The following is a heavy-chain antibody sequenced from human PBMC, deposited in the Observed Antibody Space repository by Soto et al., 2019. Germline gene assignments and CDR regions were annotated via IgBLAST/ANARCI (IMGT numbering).Heavy chain of an antibody. J-gene: IGHJ4*02. CDR2: ITGSGSST. Sequence: GGSLRLSCAASGFTFSSYAMNWVRQAPGKGLEWVSTITGSGSSTYYADSVKGRFTISRDNSKNTLYLQMNSLRAEDTAVYYCAKQLGAHFDYWGQGTLVTVSS. CDR1: GFTFSSYA. CDR3: AKQLGAHFDY. D-gene: IGHD6-13*01. V-gene: IGHV3-23*01.